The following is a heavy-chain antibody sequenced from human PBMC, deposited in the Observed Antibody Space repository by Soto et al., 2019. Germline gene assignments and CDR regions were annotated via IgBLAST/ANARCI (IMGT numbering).Heavy chain of an antibody. D-gene: IGHD5-18*01. CDR2: IYYSGST. J-gene: IGHJ3*02. CDR3: ARVLSGYSYGLGAFDI. Sequence: SETLSLTCTVSGGSISSGDYYWSWIRQPPGKGLEWIGYIYYSGSTYYIPSLKSRVTISVDTSKNQFSLKLSSVTAADTAVYYCARVLSGYSYGLGAFDIWGQGTMVTVSS. V-gene: IGHV4-30-4*01. CDR1: GGSISSGDYY.